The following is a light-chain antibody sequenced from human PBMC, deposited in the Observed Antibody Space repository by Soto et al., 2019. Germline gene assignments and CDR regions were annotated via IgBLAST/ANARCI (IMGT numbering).Light chain of an antibody. Sequence: QSVLTQPASVSDSPGQSITISCTGTSSDVGGSNFVSWYQQHPGKPPKLIIYDVANRPSGVSNRFSGSKSGSTASLIISMLQTEDEADYYCVSYTSSTTYVVGTGTKRT. J-gene: IGLJ1*01. V-gene: IGLV2-14*03. CDR1: SSDVGGSNF. CDR3: VSYTSSTTYV. CDR2: DVA.